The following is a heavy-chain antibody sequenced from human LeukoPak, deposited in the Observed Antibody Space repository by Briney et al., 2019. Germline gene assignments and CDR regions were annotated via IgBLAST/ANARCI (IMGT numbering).Heavy chain of an antibody. V-gene: IGHV1-18*01. Sequence: ASVKVSCKASGYTFTSYGISWVRQAPGQGLEWMGWIGAYNGNTNYAQKLQGRVTMTTDTSTSTAYMELRSLRSDDTAVYYCARRVRGVITVNYYYYMDVWGKGTTVTVSS. D-gene: IGHD3-10*01. J-gene: IGHJ6*03. CDR3: ARRVRGVITVNYYYYMDV. CDR2: IGAYNGNT. CDR1: GYTFTSYG.